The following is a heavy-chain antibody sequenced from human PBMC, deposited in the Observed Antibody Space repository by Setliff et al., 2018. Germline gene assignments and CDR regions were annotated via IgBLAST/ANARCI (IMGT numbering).Heavy chain of an antibody. Sequence: GGSLRLSCSASGFTFNTYTMHWVRQAPGKGLEYVSTISADGGSTYYADSVKGRFTISRDSSKNTLYLQMNSLRVEDTGVYYCAKEVGYCSGCSCYHNYYDMDVWGKGTTVTVSS. CDR3: AKEVGYCSGCSCYHNYYDMDV. D-gene: IGHD2-15*01. V-gene: IGHV3-64*04. J-gene: IGHJ6*03. CDR1: GFTFNTYT. CDR2: ISADGGST.